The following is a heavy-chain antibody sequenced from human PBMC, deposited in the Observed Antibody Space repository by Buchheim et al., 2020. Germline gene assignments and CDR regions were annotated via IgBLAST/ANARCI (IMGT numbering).Heavy chain of an antibody. J-gene: IGHJ6*02. CDR1: GFTVSSNY. Sequence: EVQLVESGGGLVQPGGSLRLSCAASGFTVSSNYMSWVRQAPGKGLEWVSVIYSGGSTYYADSVKGRFTISRDNSKNPLYTQMNSLRAEDTAVYYCARNIAAYYYGMDVWGQGTT. D-gene: IGHD6-13*01. V-gene: IGHV3-66*01. CDR2: IYSGGST. CDR3: ARNIAAYYYGMDV.